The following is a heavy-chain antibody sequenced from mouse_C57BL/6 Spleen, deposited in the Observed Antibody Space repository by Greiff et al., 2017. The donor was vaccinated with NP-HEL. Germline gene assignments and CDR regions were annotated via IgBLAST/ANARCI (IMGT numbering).Heavy chain of an antibody. D-gene: IGHD2-3*01. J-gene: IGHJ4*01. CDR2: IDPSDSET. CDR3: ARFDGYYSYAMDY. CDR1: GYTFTSYW. Sequence: QVQLQQPGAELVRPGSSVKLSCKASGYTFTSYWMHWVKQRPIQGLEWIGNIDPSDSETHYNQKFKDKATLTVDKSSSTAYMQLSSLTSEDSAVYYCARFDGYYSYAMDYWGQGTSVTVSS. V-gene: IGHV1-52*01.